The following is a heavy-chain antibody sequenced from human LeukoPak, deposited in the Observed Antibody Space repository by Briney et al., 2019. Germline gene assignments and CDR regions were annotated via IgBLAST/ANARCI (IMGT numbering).Heavy chain of an antibody. CDR1: GFIFGDYA. CDR2: IKQDGSEK. V-gene: IGHV3-7*01. CDR3: ARVTDRPYYYYYMDV. D-gene: IGHD1-14*01. Sequence: GGSLRLSCRASGFIFGDYAMSWVRQAPGKGLEWVANIKQDGSEKYYVDSVKGRFTISRDNAKNSLYLQMNSLRAEDTAVYYCARVTDRPYYYYYMDVWGKGATVTVSS. J-gene: IGHJ6*03.